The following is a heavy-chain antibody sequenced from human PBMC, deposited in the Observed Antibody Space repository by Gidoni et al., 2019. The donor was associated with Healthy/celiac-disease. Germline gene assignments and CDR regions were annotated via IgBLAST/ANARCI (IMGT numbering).Heavy chain of an antibody. CDR3: ARVEVYSSSWYGNWFDP. J-gene: IGHJ5*02. D-gene: IGHD6-13*01. CDR2: IYSGGST. V-gene: IGHV3-53*02. CDR1: GFTVSSHY. Sequence: EVQLVETGGGLIQPGGSLSLSCAASGFTVSSHYMSWVRQAPGKGLEWVSVIYSGGSTYYADSVKGRFTISRDNSKNTLYLQMNSLRAEDTAVYYCARVEVYSSSWYGNWFDPWGQGTLVTVSS.